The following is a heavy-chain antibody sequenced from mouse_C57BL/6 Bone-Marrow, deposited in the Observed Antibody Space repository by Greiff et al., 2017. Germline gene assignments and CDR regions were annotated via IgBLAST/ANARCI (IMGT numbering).Heavy chain of an antibody. CDR1: GYTFTDYY. J-gene: IGHJ2*01. D-gene: IGHD2-1*01. CDR2: IYPGSGNT. CDR3: ARSTHLYYFDY. Sequence: VQLQQSGAELVRPGASVKLSCKASGYTFTDYYINWVKQRPGQGLEWIARIYPGSGNTYYNEKFKGKATLTAEKSSSTAYMQLSSLTSEDSAVYFCARSTHLYYFDYWGQGTTLTVSS. V-gene: IGHV1-76*01.